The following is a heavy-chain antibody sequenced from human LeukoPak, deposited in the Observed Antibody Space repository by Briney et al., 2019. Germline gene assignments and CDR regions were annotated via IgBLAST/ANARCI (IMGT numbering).Heavy chain of an antibody. D-gene: IGHD3-10*01. CDR1: GFTFSSYA. J-gene: IGHJ4*02. Sequence: GGSLRLFCAASGFTFSSYAMHWVRQAPGKGLEYVSAISSNGGSTYYANSVKGRFTISRDNSKNTLCLQMGSLRAEDMAVYYCARGHTYYYGSGSYGYWGQGTLVTVSS. CDR3: ARGHTYYYGSGSYGY. V-gene: IGHV3-64*01. CDR2: ISSNGGST.